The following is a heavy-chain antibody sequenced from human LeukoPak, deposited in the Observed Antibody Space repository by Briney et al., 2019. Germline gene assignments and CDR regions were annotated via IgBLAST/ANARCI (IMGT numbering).Heavy chain of an antibody. CDR3: ARVEAPDIVVVPAAY. J-gene: IGHJ4*02. CDR1: GYTFTSYG. Sequence: GASVKVSCKASGYTFTSYGISWVRQAPGQGLEWMGWISAYNGNTNYAQKLQGRVTMSTDTSTSTAYMELRSLRSDDTAVYYCARVEAPDIVVVPAAYWGQRTLVTVSS. V-gene: IGHV1-18*01. CDR2: ISAYNGNT. D-gene: IGHD2-2*01.